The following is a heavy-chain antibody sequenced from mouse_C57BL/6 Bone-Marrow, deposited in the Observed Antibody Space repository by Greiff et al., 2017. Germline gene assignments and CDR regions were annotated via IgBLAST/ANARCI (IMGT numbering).Heavy chain of an antibody. D-gene: IGHD3-2*02. CDR1: GYTFTSYW. V-gene: IGHV1-64*01. Sequence: QVQLQQPGAELVKPGASVKLSCKASGYTFTSYWMHWVKQRPGQGLEWIGMIHPNSGSTNYNEKFKSKATMTADKSSSTAYMQLSSLTSEDSAVYYSARRLRVREYWGQGTTLTVSS. CDR3: ARRLRVREY. J-gene: IGHJ2*01. CDR2: IHPNSGST.